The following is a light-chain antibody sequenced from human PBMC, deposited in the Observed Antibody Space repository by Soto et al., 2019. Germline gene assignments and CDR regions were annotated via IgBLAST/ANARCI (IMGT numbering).Light chain of an antibody. V-gene: IGLV2-8*01. CDR3: SSYAGSNNLGVV. CDR2: EVS. CDR1: SSDVGGYNY. Sequence: LTQPPSASGSPGQSVTISCTGTSSDVGGYNYVSWYQQHPGKAPKLMIYEVSKRPSGVPDRFSGSKSGNTASLTVSGLQAEDEADYYCSSYAGSNNLGVVFGGGTKLTVL. J-gene: IGLJ2*01.